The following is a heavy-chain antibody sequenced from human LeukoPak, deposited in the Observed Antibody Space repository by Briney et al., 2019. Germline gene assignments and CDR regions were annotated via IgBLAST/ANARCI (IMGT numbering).Heavy chain of an antibody. CDR2: INHGGGT. CDR3: ARGHFYGSGPIDY. D-gene: IGHD3-10*01. J-gene: IGHJ4*02. CDR1: GGSFSDYY. Sequence: SETLSLTCAVSGGSFSDYYWNWIRQPPGKGLEWIGEINHGGGTNYNPSLKSRLTISVDTSKNQFSLTLSSVTAADTAVYFCARGHFYGSGPIDYWGQGTLVTVSS. V-gene: IGHV4-34*01.